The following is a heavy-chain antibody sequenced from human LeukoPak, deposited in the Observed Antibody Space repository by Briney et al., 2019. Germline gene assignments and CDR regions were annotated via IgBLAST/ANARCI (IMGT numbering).Heavy chain of an antibody. Sequence: GESLKISCKGSGYSFTSYWIGWVRQMPGKGLEWMGIIYPGDSDTRYSPSFQGQVTISADKSISTDLQWSSLKASDTAMYYCARHAPMVRGVIRYFDYWGQGTLVTVSS. D-gene: IGHD3-10*01. CDR1: GYSFTSYW. J-gene: IGHJ4*02. V-gene: IGHV5-51*01. CDR3: ARHAPMVRGVIRYFDY. CDR2: IYPGDSDT.